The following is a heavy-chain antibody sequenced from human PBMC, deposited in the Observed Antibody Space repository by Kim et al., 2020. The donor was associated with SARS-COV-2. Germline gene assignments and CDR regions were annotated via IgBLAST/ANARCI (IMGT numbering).Heavy chain of an antibody. Sequence: GGSLRLSCAASGFTFSSYAMSWVRQAPGKGLEWVSAISGSGGSTYYADSVKGRFTISRDNSKNTLYLQMNSLRAEDTAVYYCAPPPACGGDCTFDYWGQGTLVTVSS. V-gene: IGHV3-23*01. D-gene: IGHD2-21*01. CDR2: ISGSGGST. CDR1: GFTFSSYA. J-gene: IGHJ4*02. CDR3: APPPACGGDCTFDY.